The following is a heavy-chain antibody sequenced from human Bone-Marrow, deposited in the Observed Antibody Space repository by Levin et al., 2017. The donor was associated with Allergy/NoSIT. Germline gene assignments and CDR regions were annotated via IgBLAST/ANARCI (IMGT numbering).Heavy chain of an antibody. V-gene: IGHV4-30-4*01. CDR1: GGSISSGDSY. CDR2: IYYSGTT. D-gene: IGHD3-10*01. J-gene: IGHJ5*02. Sequence: ASQTLSLTCTVSGGSISSGDSYWSWIRQPPGKGLEWIGCIYYSGTTYYNPSLKSRVTISVDTSKNQFSLKLSSVTAADTAVDYCATEGRNYFGSGSYLQPYTWFDPWGQGTLVTVSS. CDR3: ATEGRNYFGSGSYLQPYTWFDP.